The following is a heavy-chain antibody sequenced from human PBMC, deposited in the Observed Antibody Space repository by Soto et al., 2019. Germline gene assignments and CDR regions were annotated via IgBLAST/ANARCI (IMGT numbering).Heavy chain of an antibody. D-gene: IGHD1-1*01. J-gene: IGHJ4*02. CDR3: SRLLWNDPSPPFDY. CDR2: IRNRAYGGTT. CDR1: GFTFGDYV. V-gene: IGHV3-49*03. Sequence: GGSLRLSCTASGFTFGDYVMTWFRQAPGKGLEWVGFIRNRAYGGTTEYAASVKGRFTMSRDDSKRVAYLQMNTLKTEDTAVYYCSRLLWNDPSPPFDYWGQGTLVTVSS.